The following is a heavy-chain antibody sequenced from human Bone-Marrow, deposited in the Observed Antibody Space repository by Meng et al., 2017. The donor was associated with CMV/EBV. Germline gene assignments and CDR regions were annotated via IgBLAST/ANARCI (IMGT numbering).Heavy chain of an antibody. CDR1: GGSVSSGGYY. Sequence: SETLSLTCTVSGGSVSSGGYYWSWIRQPPGKGLEWIGYIYYSGSTNYNPSLKSRVTISVDTSKNQFSLKLSSVTAADTAVYYCARDTERLRIDYWGQGTLVTVSS. CDR2: IYYSGST. J-gene: IGHJ4*02. D-gene: IGHD4-17*01. V-gene: IGHV4-61*08. CDR3: ARDTERLRIDY.